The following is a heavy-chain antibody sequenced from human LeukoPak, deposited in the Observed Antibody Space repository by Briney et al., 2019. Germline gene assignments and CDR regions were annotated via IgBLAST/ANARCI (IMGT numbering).Heavy chain of an antibody. J-gene: IGHJ4*02. Sequence: GGSLRLSCAASGFTFSSYWMHWVRQAPGKGLVWVSRINSDGSSTSYADSVKGRFTTSRDNAKNTLYLQMNSLRAEDTAVYYCARVLRFDYYDSSGTIDYWGQGTLVTVSS. D-gene: IGHD3-22*01. V-gene: IGHV3-74*01. CDR1: GFTFSSYW. CDR3: ARVLRFDYYDSSGTIDY. CDR2: INSDGSST.